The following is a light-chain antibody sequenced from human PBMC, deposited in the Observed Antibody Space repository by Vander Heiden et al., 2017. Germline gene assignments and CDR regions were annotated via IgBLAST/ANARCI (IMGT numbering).Light chain of an antibody. V-gene: IGLV8-61*01. J-gene: IGLJ3*02. CDR3: VLYIGSSHWV. Sequence: QTVVTQEASFSVSPGGTVTLTCGLSSDSVSTVYYPGWYQQTPGQAPRMLIYNTHTRSSGVPGRFSGSVLGGKAALTITGAQADDESDDYCVLYIGSSHWVFGGGTKLTVL. CDR2: NTH. CDR1: SDSVSTVYY.